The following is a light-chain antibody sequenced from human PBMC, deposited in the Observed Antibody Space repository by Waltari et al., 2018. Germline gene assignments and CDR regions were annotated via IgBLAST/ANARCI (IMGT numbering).Light chain of an antibody. CDR2: SAS. CDR3: QETYTPPWT. V-gene: IGKV1-39*01. CDR1: QGVSTH. J-gene: IGKJ1*01. Sequence: DIQMTQSPLSLSASVGDRVTVTCQASQGVSTHLNWYQHKPGKAPELLVYSASFLETGVPSRFSAGGSGTDFNFTITAVQPEDFATYYCQETYTPPWTFGPGTRLEIK.